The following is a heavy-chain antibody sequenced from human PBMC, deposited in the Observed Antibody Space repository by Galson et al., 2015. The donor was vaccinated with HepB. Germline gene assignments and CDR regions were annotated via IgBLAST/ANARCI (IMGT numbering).Heavy chain of an antibody. CDR2: IYSGGST. J-gene: IGHJ4*02. CDR3: ARDSDYAFDY. V-gene: IGHV3-66*02. CDR1: GFTVSSNY. D-gene: IGHD4-17*01. Sequence: SLRLSCAASGFTVSSNYMSWVRQAPGKGLEWDSVIYSGGSTYYADSVKGRFTISRDNSKNTPYLQMNSLRAEDTAVYYCARDSDYAFDYWGQGTLVTVSS.